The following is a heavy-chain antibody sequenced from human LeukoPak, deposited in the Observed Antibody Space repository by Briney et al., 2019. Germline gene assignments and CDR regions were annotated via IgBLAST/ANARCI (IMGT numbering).Heavy chain of an antibody. Sequence: SETLSLTCTASGGSISGYFWSWIRQPPGKGLEWIGYIYYSGSTNYNPSLKSRVTISVDTSKNQFSLKLSSVTAADTAVYYCARDGEGLVDYWGQGTLVTVSS. V-gene: IGHV4-59*01. J-gene: IGHJ4*02. CDR1: GGSISGYF. D-gene: IGHD3-10*01. CDR2: IYYSGST. CDR3: ARDGEGLVDY.